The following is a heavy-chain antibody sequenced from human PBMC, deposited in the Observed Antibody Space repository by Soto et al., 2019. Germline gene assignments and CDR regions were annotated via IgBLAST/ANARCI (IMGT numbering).Heavy chain of an antibody. CDR1: GFNFRAYW. D-gene: IGHD2-2*01. Sequence: EVQLVESGGALVQPGGSLRISCVGSGFNFRAYWMSWVRQAPGKGLEWVATMNEDGSEIYYVGSVKGRFAISRDNDENCLHLQMSFVSAEDTGVYFCVRDVGFDYANWGQGTLVTVSS. V-gene: IGHV3-7*01. CDR2: MNEDGSEI. CDR3: VRDVGFDYAN. J-gene: IGHJ4*02.